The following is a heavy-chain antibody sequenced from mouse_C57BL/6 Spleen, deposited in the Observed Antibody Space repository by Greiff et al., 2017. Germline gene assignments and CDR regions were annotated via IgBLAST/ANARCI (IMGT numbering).Heavy chain of an antibody. D-gene: IGHD2-3*01. CDR2: IYPSDSET. J-gene: IGHJ1*03. Sequence: VQLQQPGAELVRPGSSVKLSCKASGYTFTSYWMDWVKQRPGQGLEWIGNIYPSDSETHYNQKFKDKATLTVDKSSSTAYMQLSSLTSEDSAVYYCARRRVGDGYHKYFDVWGTGTTVTVSS. CDR1: GYTFTSYW. V-gene: IGHV1-61*01. CDR3: ARRRVGDGYHKYFDV.